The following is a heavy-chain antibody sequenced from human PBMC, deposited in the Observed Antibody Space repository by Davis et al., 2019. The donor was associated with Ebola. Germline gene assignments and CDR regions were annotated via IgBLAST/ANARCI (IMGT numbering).Heavy chain of an antibody. V-gene: IGHV1-69*13. CDR3: AREGDWSHYYYYGMDV. Sequence: AASVKVSCKASGGTFSSYAISWVRQAPGQGLEWMGGIIPIFGTANYAQKFQGRVTITADESTSTAYMELSSLRSEDTAVYYRAREGDWSHYYYYGMDVWGKGTTVTVSS. CDR1: GGTFSSYA. D-gene: IGHD2-21*02. CDR2: IIPIFGTA. J-gene: IGHJ6*04.